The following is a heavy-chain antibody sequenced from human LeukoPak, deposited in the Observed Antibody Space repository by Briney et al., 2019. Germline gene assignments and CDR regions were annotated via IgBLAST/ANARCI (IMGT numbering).Heavy chain of an antibody. CDR3: ARVPSPSRTYYFDY. CDR2: ISNDGSNK. D-gene: IGHD2-2*01. CDR1: GFTFSSYA. V-gene: IGHV3-30*01. Sequence: GGSLRLSCAASGFTFSSYAMHRVRQAPGKGLEWVAVISNDGSNKYYADSVKGRFTISRDNSKNTLYLQMNSLRAEDTAVYYCARVPSPSRTYYFDYWGQGTLVTVSS. J-gene: IGHJ4*02.